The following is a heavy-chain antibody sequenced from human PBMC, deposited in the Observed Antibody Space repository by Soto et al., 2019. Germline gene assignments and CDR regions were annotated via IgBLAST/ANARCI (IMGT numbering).Heavy chain of an antibody. CDR2: INPNSGGT. Sequence: GASVKVSCKASGYTFTGCYMHLLRQGPAQGLEWMGCINPNSGGTNYAQKFQGRVTMTRDTSISTAYMELSRLRSDDTAVYYCARGDCSSTSCYYAWFDPWGQRTLVTVS. V-gene: IGHV1-2*02. CDR1: GYTFTGCY. J-gene: IGHJ5*02. D-gene: IGHD2-2*01. CDR3: ARGDCSSTSCYYAWFDP.